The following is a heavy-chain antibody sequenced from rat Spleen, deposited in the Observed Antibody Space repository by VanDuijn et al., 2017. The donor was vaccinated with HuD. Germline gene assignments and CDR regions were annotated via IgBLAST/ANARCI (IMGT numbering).Heavy chain of an antibody. V-gene: IGHV5-46*01. J-gene: IGHJ2*01. CDR1: GFTFSSFP. Sequence: EVQLVESGGGLVQPGRSMKLSCAASGFTFSSFPMAWVRQAPTKGLEWVATISTSGGSTYYRDSVKGRFTFSRDNAKSTLYLQMNSLRSEDTATYYCTRDETGSFYFDYWGQGVMVTVSS. CDR3: TRDETGSFYFDY. CDR2: ISTSGGST. D-gene: IGHD5-1*01.